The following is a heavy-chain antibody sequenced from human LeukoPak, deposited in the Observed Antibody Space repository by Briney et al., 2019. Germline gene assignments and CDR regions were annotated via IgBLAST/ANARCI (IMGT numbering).Heavy chain of an antibody. J-gene: IGHJ4*02. CDR3: ARDRGGYGYFDY. CDR1: GYIFTDYY. D-gene: IGHD5-12*01. CDR2: INPNSGGT. V-gene: IGHV1-2*06. Sequence: ASVKVSCKASGYIFTDYYMHWVRQAPGQELGWMGRINPNSGGTNYAQKFQGRVTLTRDTSINTAYMELSRLRSDDTAVYYCARDRGGYGYFDYWGQGTLVTVSS.